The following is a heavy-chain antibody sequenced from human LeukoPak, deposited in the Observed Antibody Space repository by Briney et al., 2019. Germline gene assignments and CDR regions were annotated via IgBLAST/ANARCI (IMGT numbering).Heavy chain of an antibody. CDR3: ATINGIVVGDNTLDY. Sequence: SVKVSCKASGGTFSSYTISWVRQAPGQGLEWMGRIIPILGIANYAQKFQGRVTITADKSTSTAYMELSSLRSEDTAVYYCATINGIVVGDNTLDYWGQGTLVTVSS. J-gene: IGHJ4*02. CDR2: IIPILGIA. V-gene: IGHV1-69*02. CDR1: GGTFSSYT. D-gene: IGHD2-21*01.